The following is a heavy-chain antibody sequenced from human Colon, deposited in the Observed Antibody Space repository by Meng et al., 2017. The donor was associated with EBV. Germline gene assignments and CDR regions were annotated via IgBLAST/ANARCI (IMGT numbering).Heavy chain of an antibody. D-gene: IGHD2-21*01. CDR3: ASFDHIPRRNYFDY. CDR2: IHHSGSA. J-gene: IGHJ4*02. CDR1: GGSMGSGNYY. V-gene: IGHV4-30-4*01. Sequence: QVRLQESGPGLVEPSQALSPTCTVSGGSMGSGNYYWSWIRQPPGKGLEWIGYIHHSGSAYYNPSLKSRVSISVDTSKNQFSLNLNSMTAADTAVYYCASFDHIPRRNYFDYWGQGTLVTVSS.